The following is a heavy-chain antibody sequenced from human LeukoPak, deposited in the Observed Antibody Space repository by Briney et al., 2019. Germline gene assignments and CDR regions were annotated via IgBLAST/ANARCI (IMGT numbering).Heavy chain of an antibody. CDR2: INTDGSST. V-gene: IGHV3-74*01. CDR3: ARDWSSSGYDY. D-gene: IGHD6-6*01. CDR1: GFTFSSYW. Sequence: PGGSLRLSCAASGFTFSSYWMHWVRQAPGKGLVWVSRINTDGSSTSYADSVKGRFTISRDNAKNTLYLQMNSLRAEDTAVYYCARDWSSSGYDYWGQGTLVTVSS. J-gene: IGHJ4*02.